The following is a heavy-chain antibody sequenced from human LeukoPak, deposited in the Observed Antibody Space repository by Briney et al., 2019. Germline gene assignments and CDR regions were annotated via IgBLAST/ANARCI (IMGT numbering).Heavy chain of an antibody. CDR2: IYYSGST. V-gene: IGHV4-39*07. J-gene: IGHJ4*02. D-gene: IGHD2-2*01. Sequence: SETLSLTCTVSGGSISSSSYYWGWIRQPPGKGLEWIGSIYYSGSTNYNPSLKSRVTISVDTSKNQFSLKLSSVTAADTAVYYCARLYCSSTSCYVDYWGQGTLVTVSS. CDR1: GGSISSSSYY. CDR3: ARLYCSSTSCYVDY.